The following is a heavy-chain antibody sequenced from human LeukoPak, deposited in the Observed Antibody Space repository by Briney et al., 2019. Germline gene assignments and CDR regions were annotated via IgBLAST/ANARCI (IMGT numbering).Heavy chain of an antibody. CDR3: ARDQGSGI. Sequence: RASETLSLTCAVYGGSFSGYYWSWIRQPPGKGLEWIGEINHSGSTNYNPSLKSRVTVSIDTSKNQFSLKLTSVTAADTAVYYCARDQGSGIWGRGTLVTVSS. CDR1: GGSFSGYY. CDR2: INHSGST. J-gene: IGHJ4*02. V-gene: IGHV4-34*01. D-gene: IGHD3-10*01.